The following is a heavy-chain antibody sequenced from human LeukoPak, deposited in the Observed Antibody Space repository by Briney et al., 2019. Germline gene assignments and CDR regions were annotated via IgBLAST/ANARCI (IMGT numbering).Heavy chain of an antibody. CDR3: ARDIEAAGLFLDY. D-gene: IGHD6-13*01. CDR1: KFTFRDHF. Sequence: GGSLRLSCAASKFTFRDHFMSWIRQPPGKGLEYVSYISSSGSDTYYSDSVKGRFTISRDNAKNSLYLQMNSLGAEDTAVYYCARDIEAAGLFLDYWGQGTLVTVSS. V-gene: IGHV3-11*06. CDR2: ISSSGSDT. J-gene: IGHJ4*02.